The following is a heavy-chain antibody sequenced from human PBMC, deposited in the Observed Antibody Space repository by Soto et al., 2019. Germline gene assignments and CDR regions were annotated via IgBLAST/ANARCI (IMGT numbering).Heavy chain of an antibody. Sequence: ASVKVSCKASGYTFTSYDIYWVRQATGQGLEWMGWMNPNTGNSGYAQKFQGRVTMTSDTSISTAHMELSSLRSEDTAVYYCARRAETNGWNGFGADKYYFDFWGQGTMVTVS. V-gene: IGHV1-8*01. CDR3: ARRAETNGWNGFGADKYYFDF. D-gene: IGHD1-1*01. CDR2: MNPNTGNS. J-gene: IGHJ4*02. CDR1: GYTFTSYD.